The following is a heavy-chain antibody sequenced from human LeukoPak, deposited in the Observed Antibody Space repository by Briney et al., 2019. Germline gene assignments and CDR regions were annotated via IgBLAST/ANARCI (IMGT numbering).Heavy chain of an antibody. CDR2: IYYSGNT. V-gene: IGHV4-59*12. J-gene: IGHJ4*02. CDR1: GGSINSYY. Sequence: SETLSLTCTVSGGSINSYYWSWIRQPPGRGLEYIGHIYYSGNTDYNPSLKSRVTISVDTSKNQFSLKLSSVTAADAAVYYCARKGGATAMVKPFDYWGQGTLVTVSS. D-gene: IGHD5-18*01. CDR3: ARKGGATAMVKPFDY.